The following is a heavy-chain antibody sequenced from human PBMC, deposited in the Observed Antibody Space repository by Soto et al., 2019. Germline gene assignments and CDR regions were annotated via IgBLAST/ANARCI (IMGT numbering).Heavy chain of an antibody. Sequence: SETLSLTCSVSGGSMNNGGYYWSWIRQLPGKGLEWIGYIYSNGDTCYNPSLKSRLTISVDTSKNQFSLSLTSVTAADTAVYYCARRGGSSSRYYYYALDVWGQGTTVTVSS. D-gene: IGHD6-6*01. CDR1: GGSMNNGGYY. J-gene: IGHJ6*02. V-gene: IGHV4-31*03. CDR3: ARRGGSSSRYYYYALDV. CDR2: IYSNGDT.